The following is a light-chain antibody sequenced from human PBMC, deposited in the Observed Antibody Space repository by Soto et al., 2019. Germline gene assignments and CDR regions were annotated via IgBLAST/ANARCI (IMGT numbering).Light chain of an antibody. J-gene: IGKJ1*01. CDR3: KQYGSSRT. V-gene: IGKV3-20*01. CDR2: GAS. CDR1: QSVSSSY. Sequence: EIVLTQSPGTLSLSPGERATLSCRASQSVSSSYLAWYQQKPGQAPRLLIYGASSRATGIPDRFSGSGSGTDFTITISRLEPEDFGVYFCKQYGSSRTFGQGTKVEIK.